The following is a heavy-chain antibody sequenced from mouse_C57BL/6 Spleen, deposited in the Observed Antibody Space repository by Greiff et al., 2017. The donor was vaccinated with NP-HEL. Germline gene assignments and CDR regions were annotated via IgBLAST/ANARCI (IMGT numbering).Heavy chain of an antibody. CDR1: GYTFTDYE. D-gene: IGHD1-2*01. CDR2: IDPETGGT. V-gene: IGHV1-15*01. Sequence: QVQLQQSGAELVRPGASVTLSCKASGYTFTDYEMHWVKQTPVHGLEWIGAIDPETGGTAYNQKFKGKAILTVDKSSSTAYMQLSSLTSEDSAVYYCATLITTVDYWGQGTTLTVSS. J-gene: IGHJ2*01. CDR3: ATLITTVDY.